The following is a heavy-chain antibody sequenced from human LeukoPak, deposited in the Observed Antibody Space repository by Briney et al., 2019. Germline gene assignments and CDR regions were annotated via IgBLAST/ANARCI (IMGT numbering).Heavy chain of an antibody. CDR2: ISDSGST. Sequence: PSDTLSLTCAVYGGSFSGYNWTWIRQPPGKGLEWIWKISDSGSTRYNPSLKSRVSISVDTSKTQYSLKLTSVTAADTAVYYCARGRITMVRGVKRHAFDIWGQGTMVTVSS. CDR1: GGSFSGYN. J-gene: IGHJ3*02. V-gene: IGHV4-34*01. CDR3: ARGRITMVRGVKRHAFDI. D-gene: IGHD3-10*01.